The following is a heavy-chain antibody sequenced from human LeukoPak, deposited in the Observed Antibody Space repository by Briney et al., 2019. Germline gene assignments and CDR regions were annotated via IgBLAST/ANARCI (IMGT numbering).Heavy chain of an antibody. CDR1: GGSISSGAYF. CDR2: IYYSGST. Sequence: SETLSLTCTVSGGSISSGAYFWGWVRQPPEKGLEWIGRIYYSGSTYYTPSLTSPITMSVHTSKNHFSLRLSSVTAADTAVYYCARQINSGWNNQFYFDYWGQGSLVTVSS. V-gene: IGHV4-39*01. CDR3: ARQINSGWNNQFYFDY. D-gene: IGHD6-19*01. J-gene: IGHJ4*02.